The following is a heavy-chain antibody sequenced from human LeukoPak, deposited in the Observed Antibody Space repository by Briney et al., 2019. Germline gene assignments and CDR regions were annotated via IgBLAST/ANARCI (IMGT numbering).Heavy chain of an antibody. V-gene: IGHV4-34*01. D-gene: IGHD6-19*01. J-gene: IGHJ3*02. CDR1: GGSFSGYY. CDR2: INHSGST. Sequence: SETLSPTCAVYGGSFSGYYWSWIRQPPGKGLEWIGEINHSGSTNYNPSLKSRVTISVDTSKNQFSLKLSSVTAADTAVYYCARSQQWLGYDAFDIWGQGTMVTVSS. CDR3: ARSQQWLGYDAFDI.